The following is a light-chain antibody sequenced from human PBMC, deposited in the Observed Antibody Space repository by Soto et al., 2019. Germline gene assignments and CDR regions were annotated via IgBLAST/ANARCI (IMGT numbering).Light chain of an antibody. Sequence: DIPMTQSPSSLSASVGDTVTITCRASQAISNYLAWFQQKPGEAPKLLIYGPSTLESGVPSRFSGGKSGTDFTLTISGLQPEDVAIYYCQKYNSLPFTFGPGTKVEIQ. CDR2: GPS. V-gene: IGKV1-27*01. CDR3: QKYNSLPFT. CDR1: QAISNY. J-gene: IGKJ3*01.